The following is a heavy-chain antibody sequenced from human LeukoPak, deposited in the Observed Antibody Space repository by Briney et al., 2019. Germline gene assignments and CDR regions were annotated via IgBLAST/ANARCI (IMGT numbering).Heavy chain of an antibody. CDR1: AGSISRCN. CDR3: ARVGYTSGWSETYFDS. CDR2: IYSGGST. J-gene: IGHJ4*02. D-gene: IGHD6-19*01. V-gene: IGHV4-59*01. Sequence: SETLSLACTVSAGSISRCNWSWIRQSPGKGLEWIGYIYSGGSTNYNPSLKSRVTISIDTSKNQFSRRLSSVTAADTAVYYCARVGYTSGWSETYFDSWGQGTLVTVSS.